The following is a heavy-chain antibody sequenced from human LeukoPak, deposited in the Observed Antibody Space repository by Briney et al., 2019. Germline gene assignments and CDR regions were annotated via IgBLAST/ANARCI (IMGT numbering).Heavy chain of an antibody. V-gene: IGHV3-48*03. CDR3: ASRSSSWANFDY. D-gene: IGHD6-13*01. J-gene: IGHJ4*02. CDR2: ISSSGSTL. CDR1: GFTFSSYE. Sequence: GGSLRLSCAASGFTFSSYEMNWVRQAPGKGLEWVSYISSSGSTLYYADSVKGRFTISRDNAKNSLYLQMNSLRAEDTAVYYCASRSSSWANFDYWGQGTLVTVSS.